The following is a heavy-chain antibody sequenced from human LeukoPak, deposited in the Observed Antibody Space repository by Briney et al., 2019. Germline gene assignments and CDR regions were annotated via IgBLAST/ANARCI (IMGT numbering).Heavy chain of an antibody. V-gene: IGHV4-59*01. Sequence: SETLSLTCTLSGGSISGFNWSWIRQPPGKGLEWIGYIYYGGSTNYNPSLKSRVTISVDTSKNQFSLKLSSVTAADTAVYYCAKLAVYTPIGTDYWGQGSLVTVSS. D-gene: IGHD1-1*01. CDR1: GGSISGFN. CDR3: AKLAVYTPIGTDY. J-gene: IGHJ4*02. CDR2: IYYGGST.